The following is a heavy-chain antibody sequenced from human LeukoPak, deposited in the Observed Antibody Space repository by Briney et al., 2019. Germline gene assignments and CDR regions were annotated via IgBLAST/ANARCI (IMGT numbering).Heavy chain of an antibody. V-gene: IGHV1-2*02. J-gene: IGHJ4*02. D-gene: IGHD2-21*02. CDR2: INPNSGGT. CDR1: GYTFTGYY. Sequence: ASVKVSCKASGYTFTGYYMHWVRQAPGQGLEWMGWINPNSGGTNYAQKFQGRVTMTRDTSISTAYMELSRLRSDDTAVYYCARVVTAIISFDYWGQGTLVTASS. CDR3: ARVVTAIISFDY.